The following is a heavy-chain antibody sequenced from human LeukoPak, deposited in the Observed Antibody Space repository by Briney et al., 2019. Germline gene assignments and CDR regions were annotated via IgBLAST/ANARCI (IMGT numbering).Heavy chain of an antibody. CDR2: IYHNGST. V-gene: IGHV4-30-2*01. CDR3: ARLIVVIPKENDYHYYYGMDV. D-gene: IGHD2-2*01. J-gene: IGHJ6*04. Sequence: SSQTLSLTCAVSGGSTSSGSHSWSWIRQPPGKGLECIGFIYHNGSTYHNPSLKSRVTISVDRSKNQFSLRLSSVTAADTAVYYCARLIVVIPKENDYHYYYGMDVWGKGTTVTVSS. CDR1: GGSTSSGSHS.